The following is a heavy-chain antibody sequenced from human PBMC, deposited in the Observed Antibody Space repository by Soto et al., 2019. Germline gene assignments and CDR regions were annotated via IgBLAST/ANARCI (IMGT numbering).Heavy chain of an antibody. D-gene: IGHD3-16*01. CDR1: GYIFVNYG. CDR2: ISPYTGNT. J-gene: IGHJ6*02. CDR3: VMVDNYVTPTPQDV. V-gene: IGHV1-18*01. Sequence: QVQLVQSGDEVKKPGASVKVSCKASGYIFVNYGIAWVRQAPGQGLEWMGWISPYTGNTHSASKVQGRLTMTTDTSTITAYMALGSLTSDDTAVYYCVMVDNYVTPTPQDVWGQGTTVTVSS.